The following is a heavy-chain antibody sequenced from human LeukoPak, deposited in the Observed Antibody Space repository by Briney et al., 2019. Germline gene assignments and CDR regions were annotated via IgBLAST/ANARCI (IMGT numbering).Heavy chain of an antibody. CDR2: IYPGDSDT. J-gene: IGHJ5*02. CDR1: GSSFTSYW. D-gene: IGHD6-13*01. Sequence: GESLQISCQGSGSSFTSYWIGWVRQMPGKGLEWMGIIYPGDSDTRYSPSFQGQVTISADKSISTAYLQWSSLKASDTAMYYCARQVAAAAPRDGDWFDPWGQGTLVTVSS. CDR3: ARQVAAAAPRDGDWFDP. V-gene: IGHV5-51*01.